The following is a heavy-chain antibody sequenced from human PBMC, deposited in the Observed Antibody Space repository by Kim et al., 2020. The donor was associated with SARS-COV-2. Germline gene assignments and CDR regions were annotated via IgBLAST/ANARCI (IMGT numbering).Heavy chain of an antibody. D-gene: IGHD6-13*01. CDR2: INAGNGNT. V-gene: IGHV1-3*01. J-gene: IGHJ4*02. CDR1: GYTFTSYA. CDR3: VRASFHIAAAGRMTRNFDY. Sequence: ASVKVSCKASGYTFTSYAMHWVRQAPGQRLEWMGWINAGNGNTKYSQKFQGRVTITRDTSASTAYMELSSLRSEDTAVYYCVRASFHIAAAGRMTRNFDYWGQGTLVTVSS.